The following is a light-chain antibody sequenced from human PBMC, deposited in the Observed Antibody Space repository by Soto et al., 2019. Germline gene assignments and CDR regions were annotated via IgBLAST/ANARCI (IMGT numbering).Light chain of an antibody. Sequence: QAVVTQPPSVSGAPGQTVTISCTGATFDVHWYQQFPGAAPIVLIYGNTNRPSGVPDRFSGSKSGNTASLTISGLQAEDEADYYCSSYTSSSTLVFGTGTKLTVL. V-gene: IGLV1-40*01. CDR1: ATFD. CDR3: SSYTSSSTLV. J-gene: IGLJ1*01. CDR2: GNT.